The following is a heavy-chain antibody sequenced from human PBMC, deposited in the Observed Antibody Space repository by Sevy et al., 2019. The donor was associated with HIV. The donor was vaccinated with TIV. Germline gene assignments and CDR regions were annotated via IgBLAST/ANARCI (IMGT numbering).Heavy chain of an antibody. Sequence: GGSLRLSCVASGFTFSSYGMHWVRQAPGKGLEWVAVISYDGSNKYYADSVKGRFTISRDNSKNTLYLQMNSLRAEDTAVYYCAKEVGRWELREFDPWGQGTLVTVSS. CDR1: GFTFSSYG. D-gene: IGHD1-26*01. CDR3: AKEVGRWELREFDP. J-gene: IGHJ5*02. V-gene: IGHV3-30*18. CDR2: ISYDGSNK.